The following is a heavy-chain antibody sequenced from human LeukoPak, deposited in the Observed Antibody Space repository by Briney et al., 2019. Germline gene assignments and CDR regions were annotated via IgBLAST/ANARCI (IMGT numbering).Heavy chain of an antibody. CDR3: AKDRGGAARHFDY. CDR2: IYSGGST. Sequence: PGGSLRLSCAVSGFTVSSNYMSWVRQAPGKGLEWVSIIYSGGSTYYADSVKGRFTISRDNSKNTLYLQMNSLRAEDTAVYYCAKDRGGAARHFDYWGQGTLVTVSS. V-gene: IGHV3-66*02. J-gene: IGHJ4*02. CDR1: GFTVSSNY. D-gene: IGHD6-6*01.